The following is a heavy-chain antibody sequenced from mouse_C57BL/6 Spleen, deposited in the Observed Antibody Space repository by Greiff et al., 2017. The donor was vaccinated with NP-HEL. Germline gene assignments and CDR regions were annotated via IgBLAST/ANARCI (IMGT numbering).Heavy chain of an antibody. CDR1: GYSITSGYY. CDR2: ISYDGSN. CDR3: ARAGDYGYFGV. Sequence: VQLQQSGPGLVKPSQSLSLTCSVTGYSITSGYYWNWIRQFPGNKLAWMGYISYDGSNNYNPSLKNRISITRDTSKNQFFLKLNSVTTEDTATYYCARAGDYGYFGVWGTGTTVTVSS. V-gene: IGHV3-6*01. J-gene: IGHJ1*03.